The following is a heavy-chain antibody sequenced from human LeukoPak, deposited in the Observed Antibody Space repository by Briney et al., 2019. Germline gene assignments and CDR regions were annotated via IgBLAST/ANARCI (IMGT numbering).Heavy chain of an antibody. J-gene: IGHJ4*02. D-gene: IGHD3-22*01. CDR3: AVRHYDSSGSQVGTFDY. V-gene: IGHV4-34*01. Sequence: SETLSLTCAVYGGSFSGDYWSWIRQPPGKVLEWIGEINHSGSTNYNPSLKSRVTISVDTSKNQFSLKLSSVTAADTAVYYCAVRHYDSSGSQVGTFDYWGQGTLVTVSS. CDR1: GGSFSGDY. CDR2: INHSGST.